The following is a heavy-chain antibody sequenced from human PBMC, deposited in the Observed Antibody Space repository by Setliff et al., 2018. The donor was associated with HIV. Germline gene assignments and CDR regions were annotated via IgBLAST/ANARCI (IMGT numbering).Heavy chain of an antibody. CDR1: GYSFANYW. Sequence: GESPKIPCEGSGYSFANYWIGWVRQMPGKRLEWMGIIYPGDYDTRYSPSFQGQVAISADKSISTTYLQWSSLKASDTAMYYCARPVGFRSGSSHWAFDSWGQGTKVT. V-gene: IGHV5-51*01. CDR2: IYPGDYDT. CDR3: ARPVGFRSGSSHWAFDS. J-gene: IGHJ3*02. D-gene: IGHD3-10*01.